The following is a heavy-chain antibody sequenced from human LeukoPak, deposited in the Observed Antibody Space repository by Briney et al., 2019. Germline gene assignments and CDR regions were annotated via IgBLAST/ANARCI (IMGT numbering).Heavy chain of an antibody. D-gene: IGHD3-10*01. CDR3: ARGSKRSGSGAGYMDV. J-gene: IGHJ6*03. Sequence: SETLSVTCAVYGGSFSGYYWSWIRQPPGKGLEWIGEINHSGSTNYNPSLKSRVTISVDTSKNQFSLKLSSVTAADTAVYYCARGSKRSGSGAGYMDVWGKGTTVTVSS. CDR1: GGSFSGYY. CDR2: INHSGST. V-gene: IGHV4-34*01.